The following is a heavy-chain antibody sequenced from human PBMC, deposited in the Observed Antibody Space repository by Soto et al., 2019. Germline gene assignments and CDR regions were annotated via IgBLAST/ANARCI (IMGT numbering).Heavy chain of an antibody. J-gene: IGHJ3*01. CDR2: FSATDGST. D-gene: IGHD6-19*01. CDR1: GFTFSTYA. Sequence: GGSLRLSCAASGFTFSTYAMTWVRQAPGRGLEWVSAFSATDGSTQYAYSVKGRFTISRDNSENTFYLHMNSLSAEDTAIYYCARCAPAVAGTGAFDLWGQGTMVTVSS. V-gene: IGHV3-23*01. CDR3: ARCAPAVAGTGAFDL.